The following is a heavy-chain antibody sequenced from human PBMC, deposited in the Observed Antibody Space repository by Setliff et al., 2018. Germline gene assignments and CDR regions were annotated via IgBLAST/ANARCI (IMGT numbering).Heavy chain of an antibody. CDR3: ARTGTYRYFDY. CDR1: GGSISSGGYY. D-gene: IGHD1-1*01. V-gene: IGHV4-31*03. J-gene: IGHJ4*02. CDR2: IYYSGST. Sequence: PSETLSLTCTVSGGSISSGGYYWSWIRQHPGKGLEWIGYIYYSGSTYYNPSLKSRLTISVDTSKNQFSLKLSSVTAADTAVYYCARTGTYRYFDYWGQGTRVTVSS.